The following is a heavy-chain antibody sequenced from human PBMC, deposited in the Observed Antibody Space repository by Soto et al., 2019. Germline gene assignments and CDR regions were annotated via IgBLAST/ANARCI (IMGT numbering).Heavy chain of an antibody. CDR2: IIPIFGTA. D-gene: IGHD5-18*01. V-gene: IGHV1-69*12. J-gene: IGHJ5*02. CDR3: ARMSPLAMVSVGWFDR. CDR1: GGTFSSYA. Sequence: QVQLVQSGAEVKKPGSSVKVSCKASGGTFSSYAISWVRQAPGQRLEWMGGIIPIFGTANYAQKFQGRVTITADESTSTAYMELRRLRFEDTAVYYCARMSPLAMVSVGWFDRWGKGTLVSVSS.